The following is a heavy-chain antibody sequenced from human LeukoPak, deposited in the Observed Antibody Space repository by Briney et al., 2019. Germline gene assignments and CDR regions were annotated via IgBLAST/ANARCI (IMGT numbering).Heavy chain of an antibody. V-gene: IGHV4-61*02. CDR1: GGSISSGSYY. CDR2: IYTSGST. J-gene: IGHJ4*02. Sequence: PSETLSLTCTVSGGSISSGSYYWSWIRQPAGKGQEWIGRIYTSGSTNYNPSLKSRVTISVDTSKNQFSLKLSSVTAADTAVYYCARDYYDFWSGKPTYFDYWGQGTLVTVSS. D-gene: IGHD3-3*01. CDR3: ARDYYDFWSGKPTYFDY.